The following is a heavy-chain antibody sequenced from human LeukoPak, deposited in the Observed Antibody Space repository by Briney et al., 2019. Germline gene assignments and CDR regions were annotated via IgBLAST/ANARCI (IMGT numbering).Heavy chain of an antibody. CDR3: AKVGYRGLYAFDI. CDR1: GFTYQDYA. CDR2: ISWNSGSI. J-gene: IGHJ3*02. Sequence: GGSLRLFCAASGFTYQDYAMLWLRQAPGKGLEWVSGISWNSGSIRYADSVKGRFTISRDNAKNSLYLQMNSLRAEDTALYYCAKVGYRGLYAFDIWGQGTMVTVSS. V-gene: IGHV3-9*01. D-gene: IGHD5-24*01.